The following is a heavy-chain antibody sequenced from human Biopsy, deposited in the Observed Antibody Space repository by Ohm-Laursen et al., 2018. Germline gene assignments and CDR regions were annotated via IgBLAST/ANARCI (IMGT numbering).Heavy chain of an antibody. CDR1: GFTFSGCA. J-gene: IGHJ4*02. D-gene: IGHD2-21*01. CDR2: IRDKANNYAT. V-gene: IGHV3-73*01. CDR3: TNHYCGGITCLMNF. Sequence: GSLRLSCAASGFTFSGCAMHWVRQASGKGLEWVGHIRDKANNYATAYAASVKGRFTISRDNSRNTLYLQMNSLRAEDTAVYFCTNHYCGGITCLMNFWGQGTLVTVSS.